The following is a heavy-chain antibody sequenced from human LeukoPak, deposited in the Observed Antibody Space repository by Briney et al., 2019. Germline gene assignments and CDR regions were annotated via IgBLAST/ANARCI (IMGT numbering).Heavy chain of an antibody. Sequence: SETLSLTCTVSGGSISSYFWSWIRQPAGKGLEWIGRIYTSGSTNYNPSLKSRVTMSVDTSKNQFSLKLSPVTAADTAVYYCARGPGKDSSGFNYYYGMDVWGQGTTVTVSS. CDR2: IYTSGST. D-gene: IGHD6-19*01. CDR3: ARGPGKDSSGFNYYYGMDV. V-gene: IGHV4-4*07. J-gene: IGHJ6*02. CDR1: GGSISSYF.